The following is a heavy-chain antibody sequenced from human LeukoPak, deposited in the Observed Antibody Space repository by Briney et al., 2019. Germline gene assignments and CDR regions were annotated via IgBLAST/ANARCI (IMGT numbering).Heavy chain of an antibody. CDR3: ARVSSGATTVDY. CDR1: GVSISSSNW. D-gene: IGHD1-26*01. Sequence: PSETLSLTCAVSGVSISSSNWWSWVRQPPGKGLEWIGEIYHSGSTNYNPSLKSRVTISVDKSKNQFSLKLSSVTAADTAVYYCARVSSGATTVDYWGQGTLVTVSS. J-gene: IGHJ4*02. CDR2: IYHSGST. V-gene: IGHV4-4*02.